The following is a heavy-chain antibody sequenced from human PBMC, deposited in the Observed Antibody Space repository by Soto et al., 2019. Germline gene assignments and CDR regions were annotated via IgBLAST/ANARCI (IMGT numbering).Heavy chain of an antibody. D-gene: IGHD3-3*01. CDR1: GGTFSSYA. V-gene: IGHV1-69*13. J-gene: IGHJ6*02. CDR2: IIPIFGTA. Sequence: SVKFSCKSSGGTFSSYAISWVRQAPGQGLEWMGGIIPIFGTANYAQKFQGRVTVTADESTSTAYMELSSLRSEDTAVYYCARGWVEPGVYYYYGMVGWGQWNTGTV. CDR3: ARGWVEPGVYYYYGMVG.